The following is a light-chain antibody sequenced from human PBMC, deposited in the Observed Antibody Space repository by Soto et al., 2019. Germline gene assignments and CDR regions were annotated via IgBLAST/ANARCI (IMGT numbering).Light chain of an antibody. V-gene: IGLV1-40*01. J-gene: IGLJ1*01. Sequence: QSVLTQPPSVSGAPGQRVTISCTGSSSNIGAGYEAHWYQQLPGTAPKLLIYENNNRPSGVPDRFSGSKSGTSASLAITGLQAEDEDEYYCQSYDSSLSGYVFGTGTKVTVL. CDR2: ENN. CDR1: SSNIGAGYE. CDR3: QSYDSSLSGYV.